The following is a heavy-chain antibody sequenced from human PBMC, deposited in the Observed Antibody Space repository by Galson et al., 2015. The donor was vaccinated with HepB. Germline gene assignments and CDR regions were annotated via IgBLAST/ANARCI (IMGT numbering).Heavy chain of an antibody. CDR1: GYTFTAYY. Sequence: SVKVSCKASGYTFTAYYMHWVRQAPGQGLEWMGRINPNSGDTNYAQKFQGRVTMTRDTSINTAYMELSSLRSEDTAVYYCARGVVGAANFDYWGQGTLVTVSS. V-gene: IGHV1-2*06. D-gene: IGHD2-15*01. J-gene: IGHJ4*02. CDR2: INPNSGDT. CDR3: ARGVVGAANFDY.